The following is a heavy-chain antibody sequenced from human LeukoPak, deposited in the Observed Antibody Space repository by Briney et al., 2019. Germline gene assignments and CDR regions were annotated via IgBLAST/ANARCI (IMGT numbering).Heavy chain of an antibody. CDR1: GGSISTYS. D-gene: IGHD6-19*01. V-gene: IGHV4-59*01. Sequence: SETLSLTCTVSGGSISTYSWTWLRQPPGKGLEWIGNIYYSGSTNYNPSLKSRVTISIETSKNQFSLKVRSVHAADSAVYYCARAHSSGWPHMFDPWGQGTLVTVPS. CDR2: IYYSGST. CDR3: ARAHSSGWPHMFDP. J-gene: IGHJ5*02.